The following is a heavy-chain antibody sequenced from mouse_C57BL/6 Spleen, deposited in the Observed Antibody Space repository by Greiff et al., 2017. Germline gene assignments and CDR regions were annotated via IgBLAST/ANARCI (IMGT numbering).Heavy chain of an antibody. CDR3: ARFTGFDY. CDR1: GFTFSDSG. J-gene: IGHJ2*01. CDR2: ISSGSGTI. Sequence: EVKLMESGGGLVKPGGSLKLSCAASGFTFSDSGMHWVRQAPEKGLEWVAYISSGSGTIYYADTVKGRFTISRDNAKNTLFLQMTSLRSEDTAMYYCARFTGFDYWGQGTTLTVSS. V-gene: IGHV5-17*01.